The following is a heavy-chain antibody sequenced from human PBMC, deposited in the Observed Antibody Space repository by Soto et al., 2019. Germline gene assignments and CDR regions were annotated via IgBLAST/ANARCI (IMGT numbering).Heavy chain of an antibody. V-gene: IGHV1-18*04. CDR1: GYTFTSYY. Sequence: ASVKVSCKASGYTFTSYYMHWVRQAPGQGLEWMGWISAYNGNTNYAQKLQGRVTMTTDTSTSTAYMELRSLRSDDTAVYYCARLVHIVVVTAVSLDYWGQGNLVTVSS. CDR2: ISAYNGNT. J-gene: IGHJ4*02. CDR3: ARLVHIVVVTAVSLDY. D-gene: IGHD2-21*02.